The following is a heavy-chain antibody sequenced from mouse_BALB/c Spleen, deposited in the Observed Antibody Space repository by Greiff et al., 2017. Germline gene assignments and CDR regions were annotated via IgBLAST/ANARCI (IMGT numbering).Heavy chain of an antibody. CDR1: GFTFSDYY. CDR2: ISDGGSYT. D-gene: IGHD2-3*01. Sequence: EVKLVESGGGLVKPGGSLKLSCAASGFTFSDYYMYWVRQTPEKRLEWVATISDGGSYTYYPDSVKGRFTISRDNAKNNLYLQMSSLKSEDTAMYYCARDPDGPYAMDYWGQGTSVTVSS. V-gene: IGHV5-4*02. J-gene: IGHJ4*01. CDR3: ARDPDGPYAMDY.